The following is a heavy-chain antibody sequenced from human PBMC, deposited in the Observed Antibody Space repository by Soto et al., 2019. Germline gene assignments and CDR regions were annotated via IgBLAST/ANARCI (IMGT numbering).Heavy chain of an antibody. Sequence: EVQLLESGGGLVQPGGSLRLSCVGSGFFFSSYTMTWVRQAPGKGLEWVSSFSATSENTYYADSVRGRITISRDNSKNSHFLKMSSLAAEDTAMYYGAKARVQGWVRPPFDYWGQGILVIVSS. V-gene: IGHV3-23*01. J-gene: IGHJ4*02. CDR2: FSATSENT. CDR1: GFFFSSYT. D-gene: IGHD1-26*01. CDR3: AKARVQGWVRPPFDY.